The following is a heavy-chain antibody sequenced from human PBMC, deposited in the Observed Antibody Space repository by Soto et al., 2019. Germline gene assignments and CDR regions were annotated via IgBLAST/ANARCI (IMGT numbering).Heavy chain of an antibody. CDR1: GYSFTSYW. CDR3: ARHPRDSSNPDY. J-gene: IGHJ4*02. D-gene: IGHD6-13*01. CDR2: IDPSDSYT. V-gene: IGHV5-10-1*01. Sequence: PGESLKISCKGSGYSFTSYWISWVRQMPGKGLEWMGRIDPSDSYTNYSPSFQGHVTISADKSISTAYLQWSSLKASDTAMYYCARHPRDSSNPDYWGQGTLVTVSS.